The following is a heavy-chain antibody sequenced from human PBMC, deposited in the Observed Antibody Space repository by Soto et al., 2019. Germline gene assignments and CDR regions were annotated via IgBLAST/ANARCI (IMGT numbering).Heavy chain of an antibody. CDR1: GYTFTSYD. CDR2: MNPNSGNT. V-gene: IGHV1-8*01. Sequence: QVQLVQSGAEVKKPGASVKVSCKASGYTFTSYDINWVRQATGQGLEWMGWMNPNSGNTGYAQKFQGRVTMTRNTSTSTDYMAVSSLRSEATAVYYGASNIVLIEDYYYMDVWGKGTTVTVSS. CDR3: ASNIVLIEDYYYMDV. D-gene: IGHD2-8*01. J-gene: IGHJ6*03.